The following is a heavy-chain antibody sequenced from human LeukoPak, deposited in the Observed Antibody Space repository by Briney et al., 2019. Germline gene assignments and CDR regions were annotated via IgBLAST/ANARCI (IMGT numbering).Heavy chain of an antibody. J-gene: IGHJ4*02. V-gene: IGHV3-23*01. CDR2: CCTSGDT. D-gene: IGHD6-13*01. CDR1: EFTFSSYA. Sequence: GGSLRLSCAASEFTFSSYAMNWVRQAPGKGLEWVSACCTSGDTYYADSVRGRFTISRDNAKNTVYLQMSSLRAEDTAVYYCAQKTPGTHPFDYWGQGTLVTVSS. CDR3: AQKTPGTHPFDY.